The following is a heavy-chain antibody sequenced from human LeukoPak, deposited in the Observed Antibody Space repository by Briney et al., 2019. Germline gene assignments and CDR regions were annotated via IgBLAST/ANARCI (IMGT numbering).Heavy chain of an antibody. Sequence: GGSLRLSCAASGFTSSSYWMSWVRQAPGKGLEWVANIKQDGSEKYYVDSVKGRFTISRDNAKNSLYLQMNSLRAEDTAVYYCARDDCSGGSCYSGLENFDFGGQGTLVNVSS. CDR3: ARDDCSGGSCYSGLENFDF. D-gene: IGHD2-15*01. V-gene: IGHV3-7*01. CDR2: IKQDGSEK. CDR1: GFTSSSYW. J-gene: IGHJ4*02.